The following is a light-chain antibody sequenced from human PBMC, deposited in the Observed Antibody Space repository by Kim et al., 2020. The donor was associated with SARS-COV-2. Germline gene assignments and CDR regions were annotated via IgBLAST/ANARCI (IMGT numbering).Light chain of an antibody. V-gene: IGLV3-1*01. J-gene: IGLJ2*01. CDR1: KLGDKY. CDR3: QALYSRNVV. CDR2: QDS. Sequence: SYELTQPPSVSVSPGQTASITCSGDKLGDKYACWYQQKPGQSPVLVIYQDSKRPSGIPERFSGSNSGNTATLTISGTQAMDEADYYCQALYSRNVVFGGG.